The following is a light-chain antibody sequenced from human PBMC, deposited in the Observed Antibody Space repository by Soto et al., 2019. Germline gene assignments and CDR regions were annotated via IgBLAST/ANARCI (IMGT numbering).Light chain of an antibody. CDR2: GAS. V-gene: IGKV3-20*01. CDR3: QQYGSSPVT. Sequence: EIVLTQSPGTLSLSPGERATLSCRASQSVSSSYLAWNQRKPGQAPRLLIYGASSRATGIPDRFSGSGSGTDFTLSISRLEPEDFAVYYCQQYGSSPVTFGQGTKVEIK. CDR1: QSVSSSY. J-gene: IGKJ1*01.